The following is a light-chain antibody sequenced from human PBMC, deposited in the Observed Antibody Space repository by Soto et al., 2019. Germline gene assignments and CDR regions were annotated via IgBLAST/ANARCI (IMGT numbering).Light chain of an antibody. CDR3: QHYESSPPSYT. J-gene: IGKJ2*01. Sequence: EIVLTQSPGTLSLSPGERATLSCRASQSLSSSDLAWYQQKPGQAPRLLIYGASSRATGITDKFSGSASGTDFTLTISRLEPEDFAVYYCQHYESSPPSYTFGQGTKLEIK. V-gene: IGKV3-20*01. CDR1: QSLSSSD. CDR2: GAS.